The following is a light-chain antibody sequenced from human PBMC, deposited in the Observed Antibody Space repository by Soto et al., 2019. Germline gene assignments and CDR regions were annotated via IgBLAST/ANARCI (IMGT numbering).Light chain of an antibody. J-gene: IGKJ2*01. V-gene: IGKV3D-15*01. CDR3: QQYYNWPPLYT. CDR1: QSVSIN. Sequence: EIVLTQSPATLSVSPGERATLSCRASQSVSINLAWYQQKPGQAPRFLIYEASTRVTGIPARFSGSGSGTEFTLTISSLQSEDSAIYYCQQYYNWPPLYTFGQGTKLEIK. CDR2: EAS.